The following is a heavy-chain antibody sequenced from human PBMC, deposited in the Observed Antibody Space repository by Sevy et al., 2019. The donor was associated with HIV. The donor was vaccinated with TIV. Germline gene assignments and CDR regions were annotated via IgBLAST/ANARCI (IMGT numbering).Heavy chain of an antibody. V-gene: IGHV3-11*01. D-gene: IGHD4-17*01. CDR2: ISSSGSTI. CDR1: GFTFSDYY. Sequence: GGSLRLSCAASGFTFSDYYMSWIRQAPGKGLEWVSYISSSGSTIYYADSVKGRFTIPKDNAKNSLYLQMNSLRAEDTAVYYCARAQHPAVTTRFLGFDYWGQGTLVTVSS. CDR3: ARAQHPAVTTRFLGFDY. J-gene: IGHJ4*02.